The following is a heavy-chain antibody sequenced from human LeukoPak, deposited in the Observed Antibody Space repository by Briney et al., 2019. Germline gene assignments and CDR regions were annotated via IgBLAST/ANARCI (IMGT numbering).Heavy chain of an antibody. CDR3: ASGSMATMSLNY. CDR1: GFTFSTYN. J-gene: IGHJ4*02. Sequence: GGSLRLSCAASGFTFSTYNMNWVRQAPGKGLAWVSSISSSGTYIYYADSVKGRFTISRDNANNSLYLQMNSLRAEDTAVYYCASGSMATMSLNYWGQGTLVTVSS. D-gene: IGHD5-24*01. CDR2: ISSSGTYI. V-gene: IGHV3-21*01.